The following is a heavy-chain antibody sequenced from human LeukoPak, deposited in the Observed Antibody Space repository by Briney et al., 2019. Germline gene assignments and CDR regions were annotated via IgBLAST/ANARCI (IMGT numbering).Heavy chain of an antibody. CDR3: ASGYCSSTSCLSWGGYYYYYMDV. CDR1: GYTFTGYY. J-gene: IGHJ6*03. Sequence: ASVKVSCKASGYTFTGYYMHWVRQAPGQGLEWMGRINPNSGGTNYAQKFQGRVTMTRDTSISTAYMELSRLRSDDMAVYYCASGYCSSTSCLSWGGYYYYYMDVWGKGTTVTVSS. CDR2: INPNSGGT. V-gene: IGHV1-2*06. D-gene: IGHD2-2*01.